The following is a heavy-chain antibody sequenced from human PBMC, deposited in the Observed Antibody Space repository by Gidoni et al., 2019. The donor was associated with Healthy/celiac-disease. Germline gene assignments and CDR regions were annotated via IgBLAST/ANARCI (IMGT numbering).Heavy chain of an antibody. CDR2: IDPSDSYT. CDR3: ARGYYYDSSGYAFDI. V-gene: IGHV5-10-1*03. CDR1: GYSFTSYW. D-gene: IGHD3-22*01. J-gene: IGHJ3*02. Sequence: EVQLVQSGAEVKKPWESLRISCQGSGYSFTSYWISWVRQMPGKGLEWMGRIDPSDSYTNYSPSFQGHVTISADKYISTAYLQWSSLKASDTAMYYCARGYYYDSSGYAFDIWGQGTMVTVSS.